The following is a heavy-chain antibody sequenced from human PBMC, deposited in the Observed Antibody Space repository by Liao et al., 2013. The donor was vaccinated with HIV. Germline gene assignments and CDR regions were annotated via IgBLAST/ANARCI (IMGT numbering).Heavy chain of an antibody. CDR2: IYYSGST. Sequence: QVQLQESGPGLVKPSETLSLTCTVSGGSISSYYWSWIRQPPGKGLEWIGYIYYSGSTNYNPSLKSRVTISVDTSKNQFSLKLSSVTAADTAVYYCARDYPNYDFWSGYYAPGYFDYWGQGTLVTVSS. D-gene: IGHD3-3*01. V-gene: IGHV4-59*01. J-gene: IGHJ4*02. CDR1: GGSISSYY. CDR3: ARDYPNYDFWSGYYAPGYFDY.